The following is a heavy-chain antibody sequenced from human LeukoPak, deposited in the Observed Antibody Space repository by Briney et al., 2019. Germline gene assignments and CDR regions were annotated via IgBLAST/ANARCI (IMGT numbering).Heavy chain of an antibody. CDR2: IKKNTDGGTA. V-gene: IGHV3-15*01. CDR3: TTAVRGAFDL. Sequence: GGSLRLSCAASGFTFSNAWMGWVRQAPGKGLEWVGRIKKNTDGGTADYAAPVKGRFTISRDDSKTTLYLQMNSLKSEDTAVYYCTTAVRGAFDLWGQGTMVTVSS. CDR1: GFTFSNAW. D-gene: IGHD3-22*01. J-gene: IGHJ3*01.